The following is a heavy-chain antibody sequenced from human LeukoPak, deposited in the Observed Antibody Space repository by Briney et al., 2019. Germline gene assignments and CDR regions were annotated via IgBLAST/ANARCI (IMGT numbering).Heavy chain of an antibody. Sequence: SETLSLTCTVSGGSISSYYWSWIRQPPGKGLEWIGRIHTSGLTNYNPSLKSRLTMSIDASKSHFSLKLNSMTAADTAVYYCAKDRGITFGGVIPTYYFDYWGQGTLVTVSS. V-gene: IGHV4-4*07. J-gene: IGHJ4*02. CDR3: AKDRGITFGGVIPTYYFDY. CDR2: IHTSGLT. D-gene: IGHD3-16*02. CDR1: GGSISSYY.